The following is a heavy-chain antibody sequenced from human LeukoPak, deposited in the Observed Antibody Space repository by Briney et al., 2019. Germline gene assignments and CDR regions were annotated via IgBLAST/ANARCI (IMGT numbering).Heavy chain of an antibody. CDR3: ARMVVPAAIDILTGYDDY. Sequence: SVKVSCKASGGTFSSYAISWVRQAPGQGLEWMGGIIPIFGTANYAQKCQGRVKITADESTSTAYMELSSLRSEDTAVYYCARMVVPAAIDILTGYDDYWGQGPLVTVSS. D-gene: IGHD3-9*01. CDR1: GGTFSSYA. V-gene: IGHV1-69*13. J-gene: IGHJ4*02. CDR2: IIPIFGTA.